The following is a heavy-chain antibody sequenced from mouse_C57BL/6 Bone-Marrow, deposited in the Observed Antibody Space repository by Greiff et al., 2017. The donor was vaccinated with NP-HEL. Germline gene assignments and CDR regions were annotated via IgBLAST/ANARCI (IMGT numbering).Heavy chain of an antibody. CDR2: IYPGDGDT. V-gene: IGHV1-82*01. Sequence: QVQLQQSGPELVKPGASVKISCKASGYAFSSSWMNWVKQRPGKGLEWIGRIYPGDGDTNYNGKFKGKATLTADKSSSTAYMQLSSLTSEDSAVYFCARWVYGNYEGDYWGQGTTLTVSS. J-gene: IGHJ2*01. CDR3: ARWVYGNYEGDY. CDR1: GYAFSSSW. D-gene: IGHD2-1*01.